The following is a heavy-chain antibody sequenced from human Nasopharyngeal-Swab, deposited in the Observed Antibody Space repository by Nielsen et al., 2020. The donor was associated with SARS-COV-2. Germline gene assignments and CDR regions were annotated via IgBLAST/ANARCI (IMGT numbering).Heavy chain of an antibody. CDR3: ASLRNDYVWGSYRSPDAFDI. J-gene: IGHJ3*02. CDR2: ISGSGGRT. Sequence: GESLKISCAASGFTFSTYAMSWVRQAPGKGLEWVSGISGSGGRTYYADSVKGRFTISRDNAKNTLYLQMSSLRAEDTAVYYCASLRNDYVWGSYRSPDAFDIWGQGTMVTVSS. D-gene: IGHD3-16*02. CDR1: GFTFSTYA. V-gene: IGHV3-23*01.